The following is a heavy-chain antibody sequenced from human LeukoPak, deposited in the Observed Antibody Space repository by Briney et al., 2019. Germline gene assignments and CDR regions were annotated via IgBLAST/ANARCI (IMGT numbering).Heavy chain of an antibody. CDR2: ISAYNGNT. CDR1: GGTFSSYA. V-gene: IGHV1-18*01. CDR3: ARGITIFGVPPGYYYYMDV. Sequence: ASVKVSCKASGGTFSSYAISWVRQAPGQGLEWMGWISAYNGNTNYAQKLQGRVTMTTDTSTSTAYMELRSLRSDDTAVYYCARGITIFGVPPGYYYYMDVWGKGTTVTVSS. D-gene: IGHD3-3*01. J-gene: IGHJ6*03.